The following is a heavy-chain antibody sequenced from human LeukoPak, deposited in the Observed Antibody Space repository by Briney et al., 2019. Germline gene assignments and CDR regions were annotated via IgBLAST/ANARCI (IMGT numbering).Heavy chain of an antibody. Sequence: GGSLRLSCAASGFTFSNAWMSWVRQAPGKGLEWVGRIKSKIDGGTTDYAAPVKGRFTISRDDSKNMLYLQMNSLKTEDIAVYYCTTWNYWGQGTLVTVSS. CDR2: IKSKIDGGTT. D-gene: IGHD1-1*01. V-gene: IGHV3-15*01. CDR1: GFTFSNAW. J-gene: IGHJ4*02. CDR3: TTWNY.